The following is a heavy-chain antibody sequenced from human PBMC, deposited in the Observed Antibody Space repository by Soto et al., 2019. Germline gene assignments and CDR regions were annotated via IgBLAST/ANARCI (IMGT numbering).Heavy chain of an antibody. Sequence: SETLSLTCAVYGGCFSGYYWRWIRQHPGKGLEWIGEINHSGSTNYTPALKSRVTISVDTSKNQFSLKLSSVTAADTAVYFCVRRGRTSNGDWFDVWGQGILVT. CDR2: INHSGST. D-gene: IGHD2-21*01. J-gene: IGHJ1*01. CDR3: VRRGRTSNGDWFDV. CDR1: GGCFSGYY. V-gene: IGHV4-34*01.